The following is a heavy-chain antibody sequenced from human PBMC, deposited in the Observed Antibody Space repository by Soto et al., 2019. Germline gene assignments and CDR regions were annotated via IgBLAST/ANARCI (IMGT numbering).Heavy chain of an antibody. CDR3: AKDRSSSGWYYFDY. V-gene: IGHV3-30*18. Sequence: QVQLVESGGGVVQPGRSLRLSCAASGFTFSSYGMHWVRQAPGKGLEWVAVISYDGSNKYYVDSVKGRFTISRDNSKNTLYLQMNSLRAEDTAVYYCAKDRSSSGWYYFDYWGQGTLVTVSS. CDR2: ISYDGSNK. D-gene: IGHD6-19*01. CDR1: GFTFSSYG. J-gene: IGHJ4*02.